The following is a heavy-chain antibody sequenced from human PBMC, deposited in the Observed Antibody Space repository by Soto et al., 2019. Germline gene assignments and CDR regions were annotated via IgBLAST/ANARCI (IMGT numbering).Heavy chain of an antibody. Sequence: SETLSLTCTVSGGSISSGDYYWSWIRQPPGKGLEWFGYIYYSGSTYYNPSLKSRVTISVDTSKNQFSLKLSSVTAADTAVYYCARDQGSELDFWSGYRLRNYYYGMDVWGQGTTVT. CDR3: ARDQGSELDFWSGYRLRNYYYGMDV. CDR1: GGSISSGDYY. D-gene: IGHD3-3*01. CDR2: IYYSGST. V-gene: IGHV4-30-4*01. J-gene: IGHJ6*02.